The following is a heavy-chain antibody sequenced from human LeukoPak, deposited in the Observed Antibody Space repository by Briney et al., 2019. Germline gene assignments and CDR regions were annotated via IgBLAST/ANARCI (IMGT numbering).Heavy chain of an antibody. Sequence: SETLSLTCAVYGGSFSGYYWSWVRQPPGKGLEWIGEINHSGSTNYNPSLKSRVTISVDTSKNQFSLKLSSVTAADTAVYYCARPLYYDSSGYYDYWGQGTLVTVSS. CDR2: INHSGST. CDR3: ARPLYYDSSGYYDY. CDR1: GGSFSGYY. V-gene: IGHV4-34*01. D-gene: IGHD3-22*01. J-gene: IGHJ4*02.